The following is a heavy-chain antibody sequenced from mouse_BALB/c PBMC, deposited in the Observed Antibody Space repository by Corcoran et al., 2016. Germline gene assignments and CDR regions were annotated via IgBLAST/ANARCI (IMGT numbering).Heavy chain of an antibody. V-gene: IGHV3-6*02. J-gene: IGHJ2*01. Sequence: DVQLQESGPGLVKPSQSLSLTCSVTGYSITSGYYWNWIRQFPGNKLAWMGYISYDGSNNFNPSLKNRISITRDTSKNQFFLKLNSVTTEDTATYYCATLLRPFDYWGQGTTLTVSS. CDR3: ATLLRPFDY. CDR2: ISYDGSN. CDR1: GYSITSGYY. D-gene: IGHD1-2*01.